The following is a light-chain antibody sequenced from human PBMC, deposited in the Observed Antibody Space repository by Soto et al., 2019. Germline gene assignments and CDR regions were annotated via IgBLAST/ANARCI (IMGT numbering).Light chain of an antibody. CDR3: SAFVAGNNYWV. CDR1: SSDVGGYDY. CDR2: EVT. V-gene: IGLV2-8*01. Sequence: QSVLTQPPSASGSPGRSVTISCTGTSSDVGGYDYVSWFQQHPGKAPKLIIYEVTKRPSGVPDRFSASKSGNTASLTVSGLQAEDEADYYCSAFVAGNNYWVFGGGTMATVL. J-gene: IGLJ3*02.